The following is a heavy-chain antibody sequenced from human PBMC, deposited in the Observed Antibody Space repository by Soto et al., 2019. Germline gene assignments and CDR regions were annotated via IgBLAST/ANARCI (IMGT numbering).Heavy chain of an antibody. CDR3: SRDPRLADY. CDR1: GFTFSDHY. J-gene: IGHJ4*02. D-gene: IGHD6-25*01. V-gene: IGHV3-11*01. Sequence: QVQLVESGGGLVKPRGSLRLSCAASGFTFSDHYMTWIRQAPGKGPEWLSYISGGGDIISYADSVKGRFIISRDNAKRSLYLQMNSLTVEDTAVYYCSRDPRLADYWGQGTLVTVSS. CDR2: ISGGGDII.